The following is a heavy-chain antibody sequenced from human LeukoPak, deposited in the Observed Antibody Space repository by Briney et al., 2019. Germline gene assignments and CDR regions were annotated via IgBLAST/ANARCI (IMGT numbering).Heavy chain of an antibody. V-gene: IGHV4-34*01. J-gene: IGHJ2*01. CDR2: INQSGST. D-gene: IGHD2-21*02. CDR3: ARGKGYCGGDCFSSWYFDL. CDR1: GGPFSGYY. Sequence: KPSETLSLTCAVYGGPFSGYYWSWIRQSPGKGLEWIGKINQSGSTTYKPSLKGRVTISVDTSKTQFSLKLSSVTAADTAVYYCARGKGYCGGDCFSSWYFDLWGRGTLVTVSS.